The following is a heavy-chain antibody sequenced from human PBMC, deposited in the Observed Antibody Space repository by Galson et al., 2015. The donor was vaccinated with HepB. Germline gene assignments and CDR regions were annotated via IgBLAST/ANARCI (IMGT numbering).Heavy chain of an antibody. V-gene: IGHV3-15*07. CDR2: IKSKTDGGTT. CDR1: GFTFSNAW. Sequence: SLRLSCAASGFTFSNAWMNWVRQAPGKGLEWVGRIKSKTDGGTTDYAAPVKGRFTISRDDSKNTLYLQMNSLKTEDTAVYYCTTGPHIYYYGSGSYYKDAFDIWGQGTMVTVSS. D-gene: IGHD3-10*01. CDR3: TTGPHIYYYGSGSYYKDAFDI. J-gene: IGHJ3*02.